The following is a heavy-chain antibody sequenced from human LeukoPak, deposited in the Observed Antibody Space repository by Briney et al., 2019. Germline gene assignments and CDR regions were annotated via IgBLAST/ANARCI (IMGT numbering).Heavy chain of an antibody. Sequence: GGSLRLSCTASGFSFSGHWMHWARQLPGKGLVWVSRISPTGSTTSYADSVKGRFTISRDNSKNTLYLQMNSLRAEDTAVYYCARDPVTTIFGVVTTSYFDYWGQGTLVTVSS. CDR1: GFSFSGHW. CDR3: ARDPVTTIFGVVTTSYFDY. V-gene: IGHV3-74*01. D-gene: IGHD3-3*01. J-gene: IGHJ4*02. CDR2: ISPTGSTT.